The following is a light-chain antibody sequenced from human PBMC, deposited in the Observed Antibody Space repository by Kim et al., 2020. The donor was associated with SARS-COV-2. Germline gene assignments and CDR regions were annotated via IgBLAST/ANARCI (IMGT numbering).Light chain of an antibody. CDR2: GAS. J-gene: IGKJ1*01. V-gene: IGKV3-15*01. CDR3: QHYHDWPRT. Sequence: EIVMTQSPVTLSVSPGEGATLSCRASQSVNNHLAWYQQKPGQAPRLLIYGASTRATGIPARFSGSGSGTDFALSISSLQSEDFAIYYCQHYHDWPRTFGQGTKVEIQ. CDR1: QSVNNH.